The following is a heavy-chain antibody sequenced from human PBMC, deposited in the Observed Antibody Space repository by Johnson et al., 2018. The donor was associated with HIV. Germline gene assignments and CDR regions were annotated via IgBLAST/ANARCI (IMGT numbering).Heavy chain of an antibody. V-gene: IGHV3-33*01. Sequence: VQLVESGGGVVQPGRSLRLSFAASGFTFSSYVMHWVRQAPGKGLEWVAVIWFDGSNKYYADSVKGRFTISRDNSKNTLFLHMNSLRAEDTAVYYCAGLRGARPRSFDIWGQGTMVTVSS. CDR1: GFTFSSYV. J-gene: IGHJ3*02. CDR3: AGLRGARPRSFDI. D-gene: IGHD6-6*01. CDR2: IWFDGSNK.